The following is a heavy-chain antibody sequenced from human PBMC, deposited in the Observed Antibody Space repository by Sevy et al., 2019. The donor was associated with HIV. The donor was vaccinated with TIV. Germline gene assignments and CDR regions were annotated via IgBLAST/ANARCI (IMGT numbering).Heavy chain of an antibody. V-gene: IGHV4-4*07. Sequence: SETLSLTCTVSGVSISSYYCNWIRQPAGKALEWMGRIYSSGSTNYNSSLRSRLTMSLDKSKNQFSLKLRSVTAADTAVYYRAGEREYSDIWRAGLALYRYYGLDVWGQGTTVTVSS. J-gene: IGHJ6*02. CDR2: IYSSGST. D-gene: IGHD3-3*01. CDR3: AGEREYSDIWRAGLALYRYYGLDV. CDR1: GVSISSYY.